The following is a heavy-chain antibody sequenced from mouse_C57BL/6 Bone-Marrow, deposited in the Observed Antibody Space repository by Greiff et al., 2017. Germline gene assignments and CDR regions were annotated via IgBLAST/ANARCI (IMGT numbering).Heavy chain of an antibody. J-gene: IGHJ2*01. D-gene: IGHD3-2*02. CDR3: ARHVSSGYFDY. CDR1: GFTFSDYY. V-gene: IGHV5-12*01. CDR2: ISNGGGST. Sequence: EVQLQQSGGGLVQPGGSLKLSCAASGFTFSDYYMYWVRQTPEKRLEWVAYISNGGGSTYYPDTVKGRFTISRDNAKNTLYLQMSRLKSEDTAMYYCARHVSSGYFDYWGQGTTLTVSS.